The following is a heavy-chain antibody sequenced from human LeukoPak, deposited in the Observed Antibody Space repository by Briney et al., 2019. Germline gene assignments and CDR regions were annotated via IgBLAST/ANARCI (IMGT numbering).Heavy chain of an antibody. J-gene: IGHJ4*02. CDR1: GGSISSSSYY. D-gene: IGHD3-22*01. CDR3: ASRASRGYYYVGLSAFDY. CDR2: IYYSGST. V-gene: IGHV4-39*01. Sequence: PSETLSLTCTVSGGSISSSSYYWGWIRQPPGKGLEWIGSIYYSGSTYYNPSLKSRVTISVDTSKNQFSLKLSSVTAADTAVYYCASRASRGYYYVGLSAFDYWGQGTLVTVSS.